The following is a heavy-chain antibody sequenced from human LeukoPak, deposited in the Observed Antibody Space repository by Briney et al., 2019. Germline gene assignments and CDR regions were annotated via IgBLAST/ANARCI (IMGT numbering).Heavy chain of an antibody. D-gene: IGHD6-13*01. CDR3: ARVGSPAAAGPDAFDI. CDR2: ISYDGSNK. J-gene: IGHJ3*02. Sequence: GGSLRLSCAASGFTFSSYAMHWVRQAPGKGLEWVAVISYDGSNKYYADSVKGRFTISRDNSKNTLYLQMNSLRAEDTAVYYCARVGSPAAAGPDAFDIWGQGTMVTVSS. V-gene: IGHV3-30*14. CDR1: GFTFSSYA.